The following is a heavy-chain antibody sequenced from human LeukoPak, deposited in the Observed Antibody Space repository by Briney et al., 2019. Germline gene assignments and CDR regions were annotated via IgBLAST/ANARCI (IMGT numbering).Heavy chain of an antibody. Sequence: PGGSLRLSCAASGFTFSSYAMSWVRQPPGKGLEWVSAISGSGGSTYYADSVKGRFTISRDNSKNTLYLQMNSLRAEDTAVYYCAKIGTRPYYDFWSGSCDWFDPWGQGTLVTVSS. J-gene: IGHJ5*02. V-gene: IGHV3-23*01. CDR2: ISGSGGST. CDR3: AKIGTRPYYDFWSGSCDWFDP. CDR1: GFTFSSYA. D-gene: IGHD3-3*01.